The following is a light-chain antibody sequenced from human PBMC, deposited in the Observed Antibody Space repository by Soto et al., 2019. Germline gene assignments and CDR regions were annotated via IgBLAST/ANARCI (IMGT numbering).Light chain of an antibody. V-gene: IGKV3-20*01. Sequence: EIVLTQSPGTLSLSPGERATLSCRASQSVSSNYLAWYQQKPGQAPRLLIYGASSRASGIPDRFSGSGSGTDLTLTISRLEPEDFAVYYCLQYGSSPWMFGQGTKVDIK. CDR3: LQYGSSPWM. CDR2: GAS. J-gene: IGKJ1*01. CDR1: QSVSSNY.